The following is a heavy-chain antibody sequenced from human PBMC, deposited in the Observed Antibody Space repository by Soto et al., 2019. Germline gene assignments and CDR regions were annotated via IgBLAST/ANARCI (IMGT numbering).Heavy chain of an antibody. D-gene: IGHD3-22*01. CDR3: ARDRAYYESSGLYFDY. J-gene: IGHJ4*02. CDR1: GFTFDNYA. V-gene: IGHV3-9*01. Sequence: SLRLSCAASGFTFDNYAMHWVRQAPGKGLEWVSGISWDSGSIDYADSVRGRFTISRDNARNSLYLRMSSLRPEDTALYYCARDRAYYESSGLYFDYWGQGALVTVSS. CDR2: ISWDSGSI.